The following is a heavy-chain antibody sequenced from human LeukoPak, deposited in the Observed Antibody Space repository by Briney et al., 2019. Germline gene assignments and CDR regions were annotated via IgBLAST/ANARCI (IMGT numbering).Heavy chain of an antibody. Sequence: VASVKVSCKASGYTFTSYYMHWVRQAPGQGLEWMGIINPSGGSTSYAQKFQGRVTMTEDTSTDTAYMELSSLRSEDTAVYYCATTLLRNYGMDVWGQGTTVTVSS. CDR2: INPSGGST. CDR1: GYTFTSYY. V-gene: IGHV1-46*01. D-gene: IGHD1-1*01. CDR3: ATTLLRNYGMDV. J-gene: IGHJ6*02.